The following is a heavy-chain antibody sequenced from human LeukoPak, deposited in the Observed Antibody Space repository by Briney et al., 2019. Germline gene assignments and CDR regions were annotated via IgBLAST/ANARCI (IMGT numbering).Heavy chain of an antibody. CDR2: ISYDGSNK. J-gene: IGHJ6*02. CDR3: AREKAGYYYYGMDV. Sequence: GRSLRLSCAASGFTFRSHGMHWVRQAPGKGLEWVAVISYDGSNKYYADSVKGRFTISRDNSKNTLYLQMNSLRAEDTAVYYCAREKAGYYYYGMDVWGQGTTVTVSS. CDR1: GFTFRSHG. V-gene: IGHV3-30*19. D-gene: IGHD1-14*01.